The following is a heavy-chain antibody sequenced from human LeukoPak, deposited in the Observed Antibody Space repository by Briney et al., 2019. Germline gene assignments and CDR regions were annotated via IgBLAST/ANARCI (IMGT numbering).Heavy chain of an antibody. CDR1: GFSFSDYA. CDR3: AKGALWFGELTYYFDY. CDR2: ISYDGSNK. Sequence: GGSLRLSCAASGFSFSDYAMHWVRQAPGKGLEWVAVISYDGSNKYYIDSVKGRFTISRDNSKNTLYLQMNSLRAEDTAVYYCAKGALWFGELTYYFDYWGQGTLVTVSS. J-gene: IGHJ4*02. D-gene: IGHD3-10*01. V-gene: IGHV3-30*04.